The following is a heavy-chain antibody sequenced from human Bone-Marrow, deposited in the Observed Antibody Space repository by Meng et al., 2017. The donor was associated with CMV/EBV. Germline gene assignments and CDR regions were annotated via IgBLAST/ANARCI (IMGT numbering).Heavy chain of an antibody. V-gene: IGHV5-51*01. CDR3: ASQILGLVGAFDI. Sequence: GGSLRLSCKGSGYRFTSNWIGWVRQMPGKGLEWMGIIYPGDSVTRYSPSFQGQVTISADKSISTAYVQWSSLKASDTAMYYCASQILGLVGAFDIWGQGTMVTVSS. CDR1: GYRFTSNW. D-gene: IGHD6-6*01. J-gene: IGHJ3*02. CDR2: IYPGDSVT.